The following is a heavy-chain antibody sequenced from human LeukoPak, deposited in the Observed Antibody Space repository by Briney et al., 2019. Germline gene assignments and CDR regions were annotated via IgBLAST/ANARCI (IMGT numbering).Heavy chain of an antibody. J-gene: IGHJ4*02. CDR2: ISSLSGTI. D-gene: IGHD3-10*01. V-gene: IGHV3-48*04. CDR1: GFTFSSYS. Sequence: GGSLRLSCAASGFTFSSYSMNWVRQAPGEGLEWVSYISSLSGTIYYADSVKGRFTISRDNAKNSLYLQMNSLGVDDTAVYYCARDHGRGSTDYFDYWGQGTLVTVSS. CDR3: ARDHGRGSTDYFDY.